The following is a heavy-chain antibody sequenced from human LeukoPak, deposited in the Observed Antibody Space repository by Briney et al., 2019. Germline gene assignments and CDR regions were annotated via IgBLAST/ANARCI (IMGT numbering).Heavy chain of an antibody. J-gene: IGHJ4*02. CDR3: AIEGPGELDPTFDY. CDR2: ISPYNGNT. V-gene: IGHV1-18*01. Sequence: ASVKVSCKASGCTFTNYGISWVRQAPGQGLEWMAWISPYNGNTKYAQKFQGRVTMTTDTSTSTAYMELRSLGSDDTAVYYCAIEGPGELDPTFDYWGQGTLVTVSS. D-gene: IGHD1-26*01. CDR1: GCTFTNYG.